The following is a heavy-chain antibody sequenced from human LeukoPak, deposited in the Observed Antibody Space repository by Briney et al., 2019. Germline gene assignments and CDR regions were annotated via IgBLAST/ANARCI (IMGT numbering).Heavy chain of an antibody. CDR2: IYSAGTT. J-gene: IGHJ4*02. D-gene: IGHD3-9*01. CDR1: GFTVSSVY. CDR3: ARSTDWFQKIFDY. V-gene: IGHV3-53*01. Sequence: PGGSLKLSCAASGFTVSSVYMTWVRQAPGKGLEWVSVIYSAGTTYSADSVKGRFTIPRDNSKNTVYLQMNSLRVEDTAVYYCARSTDWFQKIFDYWGQGALVTVSS.